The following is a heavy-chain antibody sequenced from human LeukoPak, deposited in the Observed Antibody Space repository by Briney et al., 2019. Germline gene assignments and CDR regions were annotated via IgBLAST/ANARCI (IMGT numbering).Heavy chain of an antibody. CDR2: INPNSGDT. V-gene: IGHV1-2*02. Sequence: ASVKVSCKASGYTFIEYNMYRVRQAPGQGLEWMGRINPNSGDTYYAQKFQGRVTMTRDTSMNTAYMELSRLTSDDTAVYYCARGTGSSWFGPWGQGTLVTVSS. CDR3: ARGTGSSWFGP. D-gene: IGHD3-10*01. J-gene: IGHJ5*02. CDR1: GYTFIEYN.